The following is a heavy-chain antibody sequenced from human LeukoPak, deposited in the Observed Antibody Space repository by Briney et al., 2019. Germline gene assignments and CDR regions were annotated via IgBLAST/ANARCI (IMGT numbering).Heavy chain of an antibody. CDR1: GSTFSSYA. Sequence: GGSLSLSCEASGSTFSSYAMSWVRKAPGKGLEWVSGISGSGGSTYYADSVKGRFTISRDNAKNSLYLQMNSLRAEDTAVYYCAREERLRWTGYWGQGTLVTVSS. CDR3: AREERLRWTGY. D-gene: IGHD3/OR15-3a*01. J-gene: IGHJ4*02. CDR2: ISGSGGST. V-gene: IGHV3-23*01.